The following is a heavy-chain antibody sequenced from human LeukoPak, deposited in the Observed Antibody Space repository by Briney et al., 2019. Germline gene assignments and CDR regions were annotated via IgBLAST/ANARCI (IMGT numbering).Heavy chain of an antibody. CDR1: GFTFSNYA. D-gene: IGHD3-16*01. J-gene: IGHJ4*02. CDR3: AKDEYDWGALFDY. V-gene: IGHV3-23*01. Sequence: GGSLRLSCAASGFTFSNYAMSWVRQAPGRGLEWVSAISGSGVSTSYADSVKGRFTISRDNSKHTLYLQMDSLRAEDTAIYYCAKDEYDWGALFDYWGQGTLVTVSS. CDR2: ISGSGVST.